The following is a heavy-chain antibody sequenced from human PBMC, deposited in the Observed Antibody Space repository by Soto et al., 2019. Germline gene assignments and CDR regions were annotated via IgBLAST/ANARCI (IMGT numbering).Heavy chain of an antibody. CDR3: AKSLLTRIAARLPDAFDI. D-gene: IGHD6-6*01. Sequence: HPGGSPRLSCAASGFTFSSYAMSWVRQAPGKGLEWVSAISGSGGSTYYADSVKGRFTISRDNSKNTLYLQMNSLRAEDTAVCYCAKSLLTRIAARLPDAFDIWGQGTMVTVSS. CDR2: ISGSGGST. CDR1: GFTFSSYA. J-gene: IGHJ3*02. V-gene: IGHV3-23*01.